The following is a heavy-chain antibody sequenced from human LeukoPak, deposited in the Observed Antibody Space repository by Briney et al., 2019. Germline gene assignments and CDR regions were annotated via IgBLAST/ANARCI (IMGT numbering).Heavy chain of an antibody. J-gene: IGHJ5*02. CDR1: GFSFSSYW. CDR3: ARVRSNYHWFAP. V-gene: IGHV3-7*01. CDR2: IKQDGSEK. D-gene: IGHD1-26*01. Sequence: GGSLRLSCAASGFSFSSYWMSWVRQAPGKGLEWVANIKQDGSEKYYVDSVKGRFTISRDNAKNSLYLQMNSLRAEDTALYYCARVRSNYHWFAPWGQGTLVTVSS.